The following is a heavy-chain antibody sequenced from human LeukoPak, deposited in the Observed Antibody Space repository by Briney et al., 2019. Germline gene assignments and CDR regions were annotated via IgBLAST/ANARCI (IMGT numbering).Heavy chain of an antibody. CDR1: SGSISSSSYY. Sequence: PSETLSLTCTVSSGSISSSSYYWGWIRQPPGKGLEWIGSIYYSGSTYYNPSLKSRVTISVDTSKNQFSLRLSSVTAADTAMYYCARQDYTTGWYFLDQWGQGTLVTVSS. J-gene: IGHJ4*02. CDR2: IYYSGST. CDR3: ARQDYTTGWYFLDQ. D-gene: IGHD6-19*01. V-gene: IGHV4-39*01.